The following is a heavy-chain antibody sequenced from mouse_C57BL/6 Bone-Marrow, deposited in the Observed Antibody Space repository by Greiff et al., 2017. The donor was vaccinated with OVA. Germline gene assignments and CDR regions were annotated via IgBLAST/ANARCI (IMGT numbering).Heavy chain of an antibody. J-gene: IGHJ2*01. V-gene: IGHV1-64*01. CDR3: AREEYLDYFDY. Sequence: QVQLQQPGAELVKPGASVTLSCKASGYTFTSYWMHWVKQRPGQGLEWIGMIHPNSGSTNYNEKFKSKATLTVDKSSSTAYMQLSSLTSEDSAVYYCAREEYLDYFDYWGQGTTLTVSS. CDR2: IHPNSGST. D-gene: IGHD5-2*01. CDR1: GYTFTSYW.